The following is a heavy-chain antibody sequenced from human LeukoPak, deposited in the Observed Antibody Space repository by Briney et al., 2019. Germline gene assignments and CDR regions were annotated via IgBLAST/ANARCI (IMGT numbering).Heavy chain of an antibody. D-gene: IGHD3-22*01. CDR2: IIPIFGTA. CDR1: GGTFSSYA. CDR3: ARDGGYYDSSGWILGGAFDI. V-gene: IGHV1-69*06. J-gene: IGHJ3*02. Sequence: ASVKVSCKASGGTFSSYAISWVRQAPGQGLEWMGGIIPIFGTANYAQKFQGRVTITADKSTSTAYMELSSLRSEDTAVYYCARDGGYYDSSGWILGGAFDIWGQGTMVTVSS.